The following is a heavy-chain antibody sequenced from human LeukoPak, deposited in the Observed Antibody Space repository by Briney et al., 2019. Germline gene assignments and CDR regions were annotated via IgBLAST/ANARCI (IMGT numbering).Heavy chain of an antibody. Sequence: GGSLRLSCVASGFTLSTYAIHWVRQPPGKGLVWVAVMSPDGTNKYYADSVKGRFTISRDSSKNTLFLQMNGLRVDDTAAYYCARDHSTLDFHSHNMDVGAKGTTVNV. J-gene: IGHJ6*04. V-gene: IGHV3-30*04. D-gene: IGHD2-21*02. CDR1: GFTLSTYA. CDR2: MSPDGTNK. CDR3: ARDHSTLDFHSHNMDV.